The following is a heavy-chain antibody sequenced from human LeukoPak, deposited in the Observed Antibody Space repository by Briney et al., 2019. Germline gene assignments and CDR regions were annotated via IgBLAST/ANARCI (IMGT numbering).Heavy chain of an antibody. CDR2: INHSGST. V-gene: IGHV4-34*01. J-gene: IGHJ4*02. Sequence: SETLSLTCIVSGGSISGYYWSWIRQPPGKGLEWIGEINHSGSTSYNPSLKSRVTISVDTSKNQFSLKLSSVTAADTAVYYCARSDGGNFGYYFDYWGQGTLVTVSS. D-gene: IGHD4-23*01. CDR1: GGSISGYY. CDR3: ARSDGGNFGYYFDY.